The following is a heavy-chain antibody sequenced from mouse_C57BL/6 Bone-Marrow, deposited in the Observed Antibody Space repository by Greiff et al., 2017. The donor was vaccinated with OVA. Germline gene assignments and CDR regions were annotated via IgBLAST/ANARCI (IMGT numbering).Heavy chain of an antibody. CDR1: GFNIKNTY. Sequence: EVQRVESVAELVRPGASVKLSCTASGFNIKNTYMHWVKQRPEQGLEWIGRIDPANGNPKYAPKFQGKATITADTSSNTAYLQLSSLTSEDTAIYYCALITTVVATNYFDYWGQGTTLTVSS. CDR3: ALITTVVATNYFDY. J-gene: IGHJ2*01. D-gene: IGHD1-1*01. V-gene: IGHV14-3*01. CDR2: IDPANGNP.